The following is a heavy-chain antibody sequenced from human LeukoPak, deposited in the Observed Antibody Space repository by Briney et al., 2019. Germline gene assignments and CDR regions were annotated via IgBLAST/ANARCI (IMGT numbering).Heavy chain of an antibody. CDR3: ARQYSNTFDY. Sequence: QAGGSLRLSCAASGFTVDDYAMHWVRQAPGKGLEWVAVISYDGSNKYYADPVKGRFTISRDNSKNTLYLQMNSLRAEDTAVYYCARQYSNTFDYWGQGTLVTVSS. D-gene: IGHD6-6*01. J-gene: IGHJ4*02. V-gene: IGHV3-30-3*01. CDR2: ISYDGSNK. CDR1: GFTVDDYA.